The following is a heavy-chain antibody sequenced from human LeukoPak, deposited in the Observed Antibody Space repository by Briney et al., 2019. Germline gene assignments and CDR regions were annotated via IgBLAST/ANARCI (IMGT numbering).Heavy chain of an antibody. D-gene: IGHD3-9*01. CDR3: AKGRETYYDILTGFWSYGY. J-gene: IGHJ4*02. V-gene: IGHV3-23*01. CDR2: ISGSGGST. Sequence: GGSLRLSCAASGFTFSSYAMSWVRQAPGKWLEWVSAISGSGGSTYYADSVKGRFTISRDNSKNTLYLQMNSLRAEDTAVYYCAKGRETYYDILTGFWSYGYWGQGTLVTVSS. CDR1: GFTFSSYA.